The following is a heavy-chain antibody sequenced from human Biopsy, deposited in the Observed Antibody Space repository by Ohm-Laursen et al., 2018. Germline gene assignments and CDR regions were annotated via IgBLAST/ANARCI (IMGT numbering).Heavy chain of an antibody. V-gene: IGHV1-18*01. J-gene: IGHJ4*02. CDR3: ARIAAAGWDDY. CDR1: GYKFTSYG. D-gene: IGHD6-25*01. Sequence: ASVKVSCKASGYKFTSYGMSWVRQAPGQGFEWMGRISGYNGNTNYSQKFQGRITMTIDAATSTGYMDLRSLKSDDTAVYYCARIAAAGWDDYWGQGTLVTVSS. CDR2: ISGYNGNT.